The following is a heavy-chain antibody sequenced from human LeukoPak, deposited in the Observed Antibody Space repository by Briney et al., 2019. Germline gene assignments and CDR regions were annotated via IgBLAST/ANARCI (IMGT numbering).Heavy chain of an antibody. CDR2: IYYSGST. V-gene: IGHV4-59*08. D-gene: IGHD2-8*01. CDR1: GGSISSYY. Sequence: PSETLSLTCTVSGGSISSYYWSWIRQPPGKGLEWIGYIYYSGSTNYNPSLESRVTISVDTSKNQFSLKLSSVTAADTAVYYCARHVQMLAYPNDAFDIWGQGTMVTVSS. J-gene: IGHJ3*02. CDR3: ARHVQMLAYPNDAFDI.